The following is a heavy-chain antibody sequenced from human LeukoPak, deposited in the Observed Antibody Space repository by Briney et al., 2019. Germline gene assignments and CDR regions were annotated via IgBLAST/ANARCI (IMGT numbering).Heavy chain of an antibody. Sequence: GGSLRLSCAASGFAFTAYTMNWVRQAPGKGLEWVSAISSTYRYIYYADSVKGRFAVSRDNAKNSVYLQMHNLRAEDSAVYYCARTLTGSSKANDFWGQATLVTDSS. V-gene: IGHV3-21*01. CDR2: ISSTYRYI. D-gene: IGHD3-10*01. J-gene: IGHJ4*02. CDR3: ARTLTGSSKANDF. CDR1: GFAFTAYT.